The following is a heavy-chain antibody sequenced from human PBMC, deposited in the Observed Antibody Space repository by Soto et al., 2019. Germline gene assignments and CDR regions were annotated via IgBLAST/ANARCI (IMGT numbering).Heavy chain of an antibody. J-gene: IGHJ4*02. CDR1: GWSFSGYY. CDR2: INHGGST. D-gene: IGHD1-26*01. Sequence: SETLSIVSSVYGWSFSGYYWSWIRQPPGKGLEGIGEINHGGSTKYNPSLKSRVTISVDTSKNQFSLKVRSLTAADTAVYYCARGRLYGSSPFDYCAQRTLVNLSS. V-gene: IGHV4-34*01. CDR3: ARGRLYGSSPFDY.